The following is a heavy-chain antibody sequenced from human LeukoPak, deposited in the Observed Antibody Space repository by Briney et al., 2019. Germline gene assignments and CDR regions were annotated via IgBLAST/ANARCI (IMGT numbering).Heavy chain of an antibody. CDR2: INPDASTT. V-gene: IGHV3-74*01. CDR1: EFTFSAYW. D-gene: IGHD1-26*01. J-gene: IGHJ5*02. Sequence: PGGSLGLSCAASEFTFSAYWVHWVRQAPGKGLVWVSLINPDASTTVYADSVKGRFTTSRDNAKNTLYLQMNSLRAEDTAVYYCAMSLYSGAYVTWGQGTLVTVSS. CDR3: AMSLYSGAYVT.